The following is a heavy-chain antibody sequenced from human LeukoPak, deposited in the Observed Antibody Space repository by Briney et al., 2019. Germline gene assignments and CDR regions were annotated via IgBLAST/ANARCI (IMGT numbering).Heavy chain of an antibody. D-gene: IGHD3-10*01. Sequence: SVKVPCKASGGTFSSYAISWVRQAPGQGLEWMGGIIPIFGTANYAQKFQGRVTITADESTSTAYMELSSLRSEDTAVYYCAVALELYGSGSYNGMDVWGKGTTVTVSS. CDR3: AVALELYGSGSYNGMDV. CDR1: GGTFSSYA. V-gene: IGHV1-69*01. CDR2: IIPIFGTA. J-gene: IGHJ6*04.